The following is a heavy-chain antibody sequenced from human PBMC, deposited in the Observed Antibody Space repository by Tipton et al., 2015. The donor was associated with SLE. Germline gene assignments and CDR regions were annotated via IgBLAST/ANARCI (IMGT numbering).Heavy chain of an antibody. J-gene: IGHJ4*02. CDR2: IYYSGST. V-gene: IGHV4-59*11. CDR3: ARQPSESSGSSFDY. D-gene: IGHD1-26*01. CDR1: GGSISSHY. Sequence: LRLSCTVSGGSISSHYWSWIRQPPGKGLEWIGYIYYSGSTNYNPSLKSRVTISVDTSKNQFSLMLSSVTAADTAVYYCARQPSESSGSSFDYWGQGTLVNVSS.